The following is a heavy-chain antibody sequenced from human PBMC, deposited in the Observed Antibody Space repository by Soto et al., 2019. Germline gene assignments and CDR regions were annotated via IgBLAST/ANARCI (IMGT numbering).Heavy chain of an antibody. CDR3: ARDDRGYSYGYDAFDI. J-gene: IGHJ3*02. V-gene: IGHV4-4*02. CDR2: IYHSGST. Sequence: SETLSLTCAVSGGSISSSNWWSWVRQPPGKGLEWIGEIYHSGSTNYNPSLKSRVTISVDKSKNQFSLKLSSVTAADTAVYYCARDDRGYSYGYDAFDIWGQGTMVTVS. CDR1: GGSISSSNW. D-gene: IGHD5-18*01.